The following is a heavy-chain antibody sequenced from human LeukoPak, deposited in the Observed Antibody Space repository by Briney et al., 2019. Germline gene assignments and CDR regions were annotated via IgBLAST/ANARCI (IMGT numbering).Heavy chain of an antibody. V-gene: IGHV4-34*01. D-gene: IGHD5-12*01. CDR3: ARVRKNGYGKTLNWFDP. CDR2: INHSGGT. J-gene: IGHJ5*02. CDR1: GGSFSGYY. Sequence: SETLSLTCAAYGGSFSGYYWSWIRQPPGKGLEWIGEINHSGGTNYNPSLKSRVTISVDTSKNQFSLKLSSVTAADTAVFYCARVRKNGYGKTLNWFDPWGQGTLVTVSS.